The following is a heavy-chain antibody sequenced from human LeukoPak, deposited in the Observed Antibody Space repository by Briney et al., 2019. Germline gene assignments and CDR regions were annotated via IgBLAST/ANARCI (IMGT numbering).Heavy chain of an antibody. CDR3: ARLAIGKGYPFYY. CDR1: GYSISSGYF. J-gene: IGHJ4*02. CDR2: IFHSGST. V-gene: IGHV4-38-2*02. D-gene: IGHD2-2*03. Sequence: SETLSLTCTVSGYSISSGYFWGWIRQPPGKGLEWIGSIFHSGSTYYNPSLKRGVNITVDTSKNTFSLKLSSVTAADTAVYHCARLAIGKGYPFYYWGQGTLVTVSS.